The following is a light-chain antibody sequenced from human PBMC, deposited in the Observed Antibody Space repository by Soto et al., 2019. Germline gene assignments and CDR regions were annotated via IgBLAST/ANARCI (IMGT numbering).Light chain of an antibody. CDR1: SSDVGGYDY. CDR3: SSYSISTAYL. CDR2: EVS. V-gene: IGLV2-14*01. Sequence: QSVLTQPASVSGSPGQSITISCTGTSSDVGGYDYVSWYQLHPGKAPKLMVFEVSNRPSGVSYRFSGSTSGNTASLTISGLQAADEAAYFCSSYSISTAYLFGTGTKVTVL. J-gene: IGLJ1*01.